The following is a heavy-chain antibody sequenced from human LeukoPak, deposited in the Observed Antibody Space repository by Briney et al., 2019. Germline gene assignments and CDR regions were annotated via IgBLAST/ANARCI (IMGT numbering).Heavy chain of an antibody. D-gene: IGHD6-13*01. V-gene: IGHV3-30-3*01. J-gene: IGHJ4*02. Sequence: GGSLRLSCAASGFIFSNYAMHWVRQAPGKGLEWVAVISYDGNNKYYADSVKGRFTISRDNSKNTLYLQMNSLRAEDTAVYYCARDFGSTSWSIDYWGQGTLVTVSS. CDR2: ISYDGNNK. CDR1: GFIFSNYA. CDR3: ARDFGSTSWSIDY.